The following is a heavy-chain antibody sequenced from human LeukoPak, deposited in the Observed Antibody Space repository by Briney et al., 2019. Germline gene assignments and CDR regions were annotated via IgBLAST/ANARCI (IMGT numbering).Heavy chain of an antibody. V-gene: IGHV3-11*01. J-gene: IGHJ4*02. CDR2: ISKTGATI. CDR1: GFTLSDYF. Sequence: GGSLRLSCAASGFTLSDYFMIWVRQVPGKGLQWVAYISKTGATIQYEDSVKGRFTISRDNAQNALYLQMNSLRDDDTGMYFCAREDYGGTNFDQWGQGTLVTVSS. CDR3: AREDYGGTNFDQ. D-gene: IGHD4-23*01.